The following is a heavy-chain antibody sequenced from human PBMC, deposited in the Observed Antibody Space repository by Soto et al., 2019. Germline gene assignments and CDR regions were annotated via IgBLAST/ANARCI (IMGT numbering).Heavy chain of an antibody. CDR3: AGGVWRGYSEYYYGMDV. CDR2: IIPIFGTP. Sequence: GASLKVSCKVFGGTFISYSFSWVRQAPGQGPEWMGGIIPIFGTPNYAQNFQGRVTITADGSTSTAYRELSSLRSGDTAVYYCAGGVWRGYSEYYYGMDVWGQGTTVTVSS. J-gene: IGHJ6*02. D-gene: IGHD3-3*01. V-gene: IGHV1-69*13. CDR1: GGTFISYS.